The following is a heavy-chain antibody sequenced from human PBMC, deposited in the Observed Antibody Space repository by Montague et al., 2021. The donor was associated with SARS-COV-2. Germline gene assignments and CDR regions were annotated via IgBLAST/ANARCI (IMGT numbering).Heavy chain of an antibody. CDR2: IHSSRRT. J-gene: IGHJ5*02. CDR1: GGSITSGSFY. Sequence: TLSLTCTISGGSITSGSFYWSWIRQSAGKGVEWIGRIHSSRRTIYSPSSKGRVIMSVDTSKNQFSLRLTSMTAADSAVYYCARDHKRNELGDWFDPWGQGTQVIVSS. D-gene: IGHD1-1*01. V-gene: IGHV4-61*02. CDR3: ARDHKRNELGDWFDP.